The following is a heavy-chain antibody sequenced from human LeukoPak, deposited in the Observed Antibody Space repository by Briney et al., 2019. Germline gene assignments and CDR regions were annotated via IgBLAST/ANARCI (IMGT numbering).Heavy chain of an antibody. Sequence: SETLSLNCAGYGGSFSGYYWSWIRQPPGKGLEWIGEINHSGSTNYNPSLKSRVTISVDTSKNQFSLKLSSVTAADTAVYYCARRRITMVRGGRWFDPWGQGTPVTVSS. D-gene: IGHD3-10*01. J-gene: IGHJ5*02. CDR1: GGSFSGYY. CDR3: ARRRITMVRGGRWFDP. CDR2: INHSGST. V-gene: IGHV4-34*01.